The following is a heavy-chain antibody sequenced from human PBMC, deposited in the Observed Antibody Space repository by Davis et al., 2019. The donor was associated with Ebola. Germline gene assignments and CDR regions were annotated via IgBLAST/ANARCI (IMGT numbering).Heavy chain of an antibody. CDR3: AREGGLVRGVVIMWKYGMDV. V-gene: IGHV3-30*03. J-gene: IGHJ6*02. CDR1: GFTFSSYG. D-gene: IGHD3-10*01. CDR2: ISYDGSNK. Sequence: PGGSLRLSCAASGFTFSSYGMHWVRQAPGKGLEWVAVISYDGSNKYYADSVKGRFTISRDNSKNTLYLQMNSLRSEDTAVYYCAREGGLVRGVVIMWKYGMDVWGQGTTVTVSS.